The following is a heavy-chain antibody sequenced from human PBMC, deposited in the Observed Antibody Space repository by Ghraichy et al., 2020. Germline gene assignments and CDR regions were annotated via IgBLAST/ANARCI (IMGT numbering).Heavy chain of an antibody. J-gene: IGHJ4*02. CDR2: ISRNGGST. CDR1: GFTFSTYA. D-gene: IGHD2-15*01. CDR3: ARARRSTGTCPGGSHFDS. Sequence: SLRLSCAASGFTFSTYAMHWVRQAPGKGLQYVSAISRNGGSTYYADSVKGRFTISRDNSKNTLYLQMGSLRTEDMAVYYCARARRSTGTCPGGSHFDSWGQGALVTVSS. V-gene: IGHV3-64*02.